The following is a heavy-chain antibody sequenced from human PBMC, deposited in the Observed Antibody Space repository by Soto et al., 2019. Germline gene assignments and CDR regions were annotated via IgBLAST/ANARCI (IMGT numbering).Heavy chain of an antibody. Sequence: PGGSLRLSCAASGFTFSSYGMHWVRQAPGKGLEWVAVISYDGSNKYYADSVKGRFTISRDNSKNTLYLQMNSLRAEDTAVYYCARHHSSGLRLYYYGMDVWGQGTTVTVSS. CDR3: ARHHSSGLRLYYYGMDV. CDR1: GFTFSSYG. D-gene: IGHD6-19*01. V-gene: IGHV3-30*03. CDR2: ISYDGSNK. J-gene: IGHJ6*02.